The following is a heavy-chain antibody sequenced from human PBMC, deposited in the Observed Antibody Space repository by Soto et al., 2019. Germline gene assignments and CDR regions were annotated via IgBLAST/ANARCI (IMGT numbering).Heavy chain of an antibody. CDR1: GFTFSSYW. J-gene: IGHJ5*02. Sequence: GSLRLSCAASGFTFSSYWMSWVRQAPGKGLEWVANIKQDGSEKYYVDSVKGRFTISRDNAKNSLYLQMNSLRAEDTAVYYCARRFVVVVTANNWFDPWGQGTLVTVSS. D-gene: IGHD2-21*02. CDR3: ARRFVVVVTANNWFDP. CDR2: IKQDGSEK. V-gene: IGHV3-7*05.